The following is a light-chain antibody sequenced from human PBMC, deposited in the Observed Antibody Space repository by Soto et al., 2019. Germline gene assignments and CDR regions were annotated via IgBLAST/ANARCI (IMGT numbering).Light chain of an antibody. V-gene: IGKV2-30*01. CDR2: KVS. CDR1: LSPLYSDGNTY. J-gene: IGKJ2*01. Sequence: DVVMTQSPLSLPVTLGQPASISCRSSLSPLYSDGNTYLNWFQLRPGQSPRRLIYKVSNRDSGVPARFSGSGSGTDFTLNISRVEAEDVAVYVCMQDTHWPYTFGQGTKLEI. CDR3: MQDTHWPYT.